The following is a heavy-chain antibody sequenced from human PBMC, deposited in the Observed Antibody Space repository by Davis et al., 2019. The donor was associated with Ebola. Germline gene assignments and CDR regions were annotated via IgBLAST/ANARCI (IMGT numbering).Heavy chain of an antibody. D-gene: IGHD3-16*02. CDR1: GGSISSGDYY. CDR2: INHSGST. CDR3: ARSLRLGELSTRGWFDP. V-gene: IGHV4-39*07. J-gene: IGHJ5*02. Sequence: MPSETLSLTCTVSGGSISSGDYYWSWIHQPPGKGLEWIGEINHSGSTNYNPSLKSRVTISVDTSKNQFSLKLSSVTAADTAVYYCARSLRLGELSTRGWFDPWGQGTLVTVSS.